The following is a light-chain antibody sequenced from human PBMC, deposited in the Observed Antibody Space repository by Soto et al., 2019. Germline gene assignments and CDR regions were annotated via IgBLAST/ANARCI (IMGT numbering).Light chain of an antibody. J-gene: IGLJ1*01. CDR2: EVT. V-gene: IGLV2-23*02. Sequence: QSVLTQPASVSGSPGQSITIPCTGTSGDVGGYNLVSWYQQHPGKAPTLMIYEVTERPSGVSNRFSGSKSGNTASLTISGLQPDDEADYYCCSYAGNSEVFGTGTKLTVL. CDR3: CSYAGNSEV. CDR1: SGDVGGYNL.